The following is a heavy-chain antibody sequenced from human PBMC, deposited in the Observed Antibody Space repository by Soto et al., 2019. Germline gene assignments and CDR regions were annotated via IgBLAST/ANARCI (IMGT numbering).Heavy chain of an antibody. CDR3: ARTLYGDNVDY. CDR2: MNPNRGNT. Sequence: QVQLVQSGAEVKKPGASVKVSCKASGYTFTSYDINWVRQATGQGLEWMGWMNPNRGNTGYAQKFQGRGTKTRNTAISTGYRALSSRRSEDTAVYYCARTLYGDNVDYWGQGTLVTVSS. D-gene: IGHD4-17*01. V-gene: IGHV1-8*01. J-gene: IGHJ4*02. CDR1: GYTFTSYD.